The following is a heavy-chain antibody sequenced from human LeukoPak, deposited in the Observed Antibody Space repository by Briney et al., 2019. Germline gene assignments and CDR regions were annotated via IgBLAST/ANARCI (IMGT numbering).Heavy chain of an antibody. Sequence: PSETLSLTCAVYGGSFGGYYWSWIRQPPGKGLEWIGEINDSGSSNYIPSLKSRVTISVDRSKNQFSLWLSSVTAADTAMYYCARDVKSRRRQWFGELSVYYYCYMDVWGKGTTVTISS. V-gene: IGHV4-34*01. CDR3: ARDVKSRRRQWFGELSVYYYCYMDV. CDR2: INDSGSS. J-gene: IGHJ6*03. CDR1: GGSFGGYY. D-gene: IGHD3-10*01.